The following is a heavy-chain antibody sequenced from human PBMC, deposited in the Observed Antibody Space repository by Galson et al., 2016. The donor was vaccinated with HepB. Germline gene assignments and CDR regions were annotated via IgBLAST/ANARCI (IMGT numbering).Heavy chain of an antibody. CDR2: INSDGSTT. CDR3: VLPADATRGGGDS. Sequence: SLRLSCAASGFAFRSYWMHWVRQVPGKALVWVSRINSDGSTTSYADSVKGRFPIFRDNAKSTLYLQMNRLRAGDTAVYFCVLPADATRGGGDSWGQGTLVIVSS. V-gene: IGHV3-74*01. CDR1: GFAFRSYW. D-gene: IGHD6-13*01. J-gene: IGHJ4*02.